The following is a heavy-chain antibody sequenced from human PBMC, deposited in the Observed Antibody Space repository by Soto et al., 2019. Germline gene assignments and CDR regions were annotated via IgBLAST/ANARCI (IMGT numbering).Heavy chain of an antibody. V-gene: IGHV3-23*01. Sequence: EVQLLESGGGLAQPGGSLRLSCAASGFTFGGYAMSWVRQAPGRGLDWVSGISHNGDATYYADSVKGRFTISRDNSRNTLYLQMNSLGAEDTAVYYCAKDRSIWYDHHVDNWGQGILVTVSS. D-gene: IGHD6-13*01. J-gene: IGHJ4*02. CDR1: GFTFGGYA. CDR2: ISHNGDAT. CDR3: AKDRSIWYDHHVDN.